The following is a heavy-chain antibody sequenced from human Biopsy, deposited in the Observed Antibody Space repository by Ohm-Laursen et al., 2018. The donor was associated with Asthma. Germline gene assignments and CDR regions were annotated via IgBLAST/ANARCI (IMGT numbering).Heavy chain of an antibody. CDR2: ISFDGSNE. V-gene: IGHV3-30*18. CDR3: AKELLPGRELRRGPDS. CDR1: GFSFSKFG. D-gene: IGHD1-26*01. Sequence: SLRLSCAAFGFSFSKFGMHWVRQAPGKGLEWVAVISFDGSNEDYVDSVKGRFTISRDNSKNTLFLQMNSLREEDTAVYYCAKELLPGRELRRGPDSWGQGTLVTVSS. J-gene: IGHJ4*02.